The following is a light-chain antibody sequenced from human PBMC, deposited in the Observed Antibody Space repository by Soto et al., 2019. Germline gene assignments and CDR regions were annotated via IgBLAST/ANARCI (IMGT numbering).Light chain of an antibody. CDR1: ESVNNY. CDR2: DAS. Sequence: EVVLTQSPATLSLSPGERATLSCRASESVNNYLAWYQQKPGQAPRLLIYDASNRATGIPARFSGSGSGTEFTVTISSLEPEDFAVYFCQQRSNSPPHTFGQGTKLQIK. V-gene: IGKV3-11*01. CDR3: QQRSNSPPHT. J-gene: IGKJ2*01.